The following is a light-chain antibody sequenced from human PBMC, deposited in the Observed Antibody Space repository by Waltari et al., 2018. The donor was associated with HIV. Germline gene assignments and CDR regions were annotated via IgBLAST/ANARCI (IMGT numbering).Light chain of an antibody. V-gene: IGLV2-14*03. Sequence: HSALTHPASVSGSPAQSLTISCTGPSPALGGYALFSWCQHYPGRATKLLIYDFSHRPSGVANRFSASKSGNTASLTISGLQAEDEADYYCASYTSSITLVFGGGTKLTVL. CDR3: ASYTSSITLV. CDR1: SPALGGYAL. J-gene: IGLJ2*01. CDR2: DFS.